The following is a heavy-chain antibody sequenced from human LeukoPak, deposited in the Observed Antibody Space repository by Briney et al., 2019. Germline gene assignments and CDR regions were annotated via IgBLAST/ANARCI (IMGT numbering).Heavy chain of an antibody. Sequence: SETLSLTCTVSGASISSYYWSWIRQPPGEGLEWIGYIFYRGSTNYNPALKSRVTISVDTSKNQFSLKLSSVTAADTAVYYCASGPYPAAGTDHQFDYWGQGILVTVFS. D-gene: IGHD6-13*01. CDR2: IFYRGST. CDR1: GASISSYY. CDR3: ASGPYPAAGTDHQFDY. V-gene: IGHV4-59*01. J-gene: IGHJ4*02.